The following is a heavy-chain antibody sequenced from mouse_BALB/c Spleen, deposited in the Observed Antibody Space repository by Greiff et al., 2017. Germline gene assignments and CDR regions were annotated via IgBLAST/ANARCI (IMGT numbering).Heavy chain of an antibody. CDR3: ARGRYYGSSYWYFDV. V-gene: IGHV1S137*01. J-gene: IGHJ1*01. D-gene: IGHD1-1*01. CDR1: GYTFTDYA. Sequence: VQLQESGAELVRPGVSVKISCKGSGYTFTDYAMHWVKQSHAKSLEWIGVISTYYGDASYNQKFKGKATMTVDKSSSTAYMELARLTSEDSAIYYCARGRYYGSSYWYFDVWGAGTTVTVSS. CDR2: ISTYYGDA.